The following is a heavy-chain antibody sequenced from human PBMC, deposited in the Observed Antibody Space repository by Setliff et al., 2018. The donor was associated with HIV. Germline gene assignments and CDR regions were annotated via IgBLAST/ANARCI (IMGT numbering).Heavy chain of an antibody. Sequence: PSETLSLTCTVSGGSISSHYWSWIRQPPGKGLGWIGSIHYSGSTNYNPSLKSRVTISVDTSKNQFSLKLSSVTAADTALYFCAREAYFFASGTYYFDSWGQGTLVTVSS. CDR1: GGSISSHY. J-gene: IGHJ4*02. V-gene: IGHV4-59*11. CDR3: AREAYFFASGTYYFDS. D-gene: IGHD3-10*01. CDR2: IHYSGST.